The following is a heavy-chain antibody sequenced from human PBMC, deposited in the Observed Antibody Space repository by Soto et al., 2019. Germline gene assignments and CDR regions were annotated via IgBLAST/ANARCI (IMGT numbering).Heavy chain of an antibody. Sequence: ASVKXSCKASGYTFTSYKMHWVRQAPGQGLEWMGVINPSGDITGYAQKFQGRVTMTRDTSTSTVYMELSSLRSDDTAVYYCARGSTVDGIFDYWGPGTLVTVSS. CDR2: INPSGDIT. D-gene: IGHD2-2*01. V-gene: IGHV1-46*01. J-gene: IGHJ4*02. CDR1: GYTFTSYK. CDR3: ARGSTVDGIFDY.